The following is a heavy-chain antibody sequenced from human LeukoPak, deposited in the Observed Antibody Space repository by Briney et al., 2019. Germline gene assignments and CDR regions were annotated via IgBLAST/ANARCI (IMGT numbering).Heavy chain of an antibody. V-gene: IGHV4-34*01. CDR2: INHSGNT. J-gene: IGHJ4*02. CDR3: ARVEYSYGYVSS. CDR1: GASFSGYY. D-gene: IGHD5-18*01. Sequence: SETPSLTCAVYGASFSGYYWSWIRQPPGKGLEWIGEINHSGNTNYNPSLKSRVTISVDTSKSQFSLNLSSVTAADTAVYYCARVEYSYGYVSSWGQGTLVTVSS.